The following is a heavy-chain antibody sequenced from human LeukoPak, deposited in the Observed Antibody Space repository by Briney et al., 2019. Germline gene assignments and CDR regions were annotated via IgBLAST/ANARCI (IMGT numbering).Heavy chain of an antibody. D-gene: IGHD6-13*01. V-gene: IGHV4-4*02. CDR2: IYHSGST. Sequence: QASGTLSLTCAVSGGSISSSNWWSWVRQPPGKGLEWIGEIYHSGSTNYNPSLKSRVTISVGKSKNQFSLKLSSVTAADTAVYYCARSQYSSSWYNWYFDLWGRGTLVTVSS. J-gene: IGHJ2*01. CDR3: ARSQYSSSWYNWYFDL. CDR1: GGSISSSNW.